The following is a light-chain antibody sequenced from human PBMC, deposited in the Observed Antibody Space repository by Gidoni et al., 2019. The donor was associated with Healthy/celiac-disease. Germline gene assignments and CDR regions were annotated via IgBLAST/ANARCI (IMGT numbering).Light chain of an antibody. J-gene: IGLJ2*01. CDR2: EDN. CDR1: SGSIASNY. CDR3: QSYDSSNHV. V-gene: IGLV6-57*02. Sequence: NCMLTQPHSVEEPQGKTITSSCTGSSGSIASNYVQWYQQRPGSAPTTVLYEDNQRPSGVPDRFSGSIDSSSTSASLTISGLKTEDDADYYCQSYDSSNHVFGGGTKLTVL.